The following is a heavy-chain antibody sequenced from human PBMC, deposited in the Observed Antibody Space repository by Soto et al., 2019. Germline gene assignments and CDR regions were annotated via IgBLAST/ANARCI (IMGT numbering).Heavy chain of an antibody. CDR2: IYSGGST. J-gene: IGHJ4*02. D-gene: IGHD5-12*01. V-gene: IGHV3-53*01. CDR3: HGYGY. Sequence: EVQLVESEGCFIQPGGSLRLSCAVSGFTVTINYMSWVRQAPGKGLEWVSVIYSGGSTYYADSVKGRFTISRDNSKNTLHLQMNSLRGEDTAVYNCHGYGYWGQGTLVTVSS. CDR1: GFTVTINY.